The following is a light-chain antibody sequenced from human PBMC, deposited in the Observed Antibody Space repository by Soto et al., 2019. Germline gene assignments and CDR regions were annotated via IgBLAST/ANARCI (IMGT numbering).Light chain of an antibody. V-gene: IGLV2-14*01. Sequence: QSVLIQPASVSGSPGQSITISCTGTGSDVGGYNSVSWYQQHPGKAPKLVIYDVNNRPSGVSNRFSGSKSGNTASLTISGLQAEDEADYYCCSWTISSTYAFGTGTKVTVL. CDR2: DVN. CDR3: CSWTISSTYA. J-gene: IGLJ1*01. CDR1: GSDVGGYNS.